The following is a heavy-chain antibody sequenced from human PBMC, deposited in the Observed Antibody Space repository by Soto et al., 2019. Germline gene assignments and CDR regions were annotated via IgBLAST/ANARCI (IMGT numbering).Heavy chain of an antibody. D-gene: IGHD3-3*01. CDR3: ARGLGAIFGVAEHMDV. Sequence: SETLSLTCAVYGGSFSGYYWSWIRQPPGKGLEWIGEINHSGSTNYNPSLKSRVTISVNTSKNQFSLKLSSVTAADTAVYYCARGLGAIFGVAEHMDVWGKGTTVTVSS. V-gene: IGHV4-34*01. CDR1: GGSFSGYY. CDR2: INHSGST. J-gene: IGHJ6*03.